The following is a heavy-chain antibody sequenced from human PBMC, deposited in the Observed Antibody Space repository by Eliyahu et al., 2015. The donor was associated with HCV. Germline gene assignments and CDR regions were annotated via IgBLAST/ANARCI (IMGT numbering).Heavy chain of an antibody. J-gene: IGHJ5*01. Sequence: QVQLVQSGAEVKKPGASVKVSCKASGYTFTGYYMHWVRQAPGQGLEWMGWINPNNGGTNYAQKFQGRVTMTRDTSISTAYMELSRLRSDDTAVYYCARASVATNFRDWFESWGQGTLVPVSS. CDR1: GYTFTGYY. V-gene: IGHV1-2*02. CDR2: INPNNGGT. D-gene: IGHD5-12*01. CDR3: ARASVATNFRDWFES.